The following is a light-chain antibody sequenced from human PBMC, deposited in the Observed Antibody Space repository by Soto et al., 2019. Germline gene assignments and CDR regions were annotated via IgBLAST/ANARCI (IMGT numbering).Light chain of an antibody. Sequence: QSVLTQPPSVSGAPGQRVTISCNGSSSNIGAGYDVHWYQLLPGTAPKLLIYGDNNRPSGVPDRFSVSKSGTSASLAITGLQAEDEADYYCQSYDSSLSASVVFGGGTKLTVL. CDR3: QSYDSSLSASVV. J-gene: IGLJ2*01. V-gene: IGLV1-40*01. CDR1: SSNIGAGYD. CDR2: GDN.